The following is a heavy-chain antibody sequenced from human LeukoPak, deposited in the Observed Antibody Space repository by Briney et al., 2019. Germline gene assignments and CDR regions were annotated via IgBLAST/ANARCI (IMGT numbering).Heavy chain of an antibody. Sequence: PGGSLRLSCAASGFTFSSYAMHWVRQAPGKGLEYVSAISSNGGSTYYANSVKGRFTISRDNSENTLYLQMGSLRAEDMAVYYCARNHYYDSSGYSPQPYYFDYWGQGTLVTVSS. CDR3: ARNHYYDSSGYSPQPYYFDY. D-gene: IGHD3-22*01. V-gene: IGHV3-64*01. CDR1: GFTFSSYA. J-gene: IGHJ4*02. CDR2: ISSNGGST.